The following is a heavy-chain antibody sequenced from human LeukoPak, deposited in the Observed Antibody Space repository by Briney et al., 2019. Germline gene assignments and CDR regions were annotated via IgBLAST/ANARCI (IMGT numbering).Heavy chain of an antibody. V-gene: IGHV3-48*03. Sequence: GGSLRLSCAASGFTFTSYAMSWVRQAPGKGLEWVSYISSSGSTIYYADSVKGRFTISRDNAKNSLYLQMNSLRAEDTAVYYCAREAAWGSYVNYWGQGTLVTVSS. D-gene: IGHD1-26*01. CDR2: ISSSGSTI. CDR1: GFTFTSYA. J-gene: IGHJ4*02. CDR3: AREAAWGSYVNY.